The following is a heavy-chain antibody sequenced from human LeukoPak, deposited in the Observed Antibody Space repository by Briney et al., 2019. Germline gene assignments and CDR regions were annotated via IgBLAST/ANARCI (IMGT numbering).Heavy chain of an antibody. CDR3: ARRGGYDILTGYYAYYFDY. J-gene: IGHJ4*02. D-gene: IGHD3-9*01. Sequence: SETLSLTCTVSGGSLSNRNYHWGWLRQPPGKGLEWFGSICSSGSAYYNPSLKSRVTISVDTSKIQFSLKLSSVTAADTAVYYCARRGGYDILTGYYAYYFDYWGQGTLVTVSS. CDR2: ICSSGSA. V-gene: IGHV4-39*07. CDR1: GGSLSNRNYH.